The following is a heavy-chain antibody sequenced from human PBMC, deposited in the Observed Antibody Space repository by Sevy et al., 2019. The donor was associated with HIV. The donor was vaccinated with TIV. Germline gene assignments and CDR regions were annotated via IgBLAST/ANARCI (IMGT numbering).Heavy chain of an antibody. J-gene: IGHJ4*02. CDR3: AKDLGDSYYYGSGISLDY. D-gene: IGHD3-10*01. Sequence: GGSLRLSCAASGFTFSSYAMSWVRQAPGKGLEWVSAISGSGGSTFYADSVKGRFTISRDNSKNTLYLQMNSLRAEDTAVYDCAKDLGDSYYYGSGISLDYWGQGTLVTVSS. CDR2: ISGSGGST. CDR1: GFTFSSYA. V-gene: IGHV3-23*01.